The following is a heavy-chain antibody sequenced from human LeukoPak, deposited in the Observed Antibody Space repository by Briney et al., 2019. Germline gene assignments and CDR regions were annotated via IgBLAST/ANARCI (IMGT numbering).Heavy chain of an antibody. J-gene: IGHJ4*02. CDR1: GYTFTSYD. D-gene: IGHD2-21*01. Sequence: GASVKVSCKASGYTFTSYDINWVRQATGQGLEWMGWMNPNSGNTGYAQKFQGRVTITRNTSISTAYMELSSLRSEDTAVYYCVRNGGCGGDCFKIDYWGQGTLVTVSS. CDR3: VRNGGCGGDCFKIDY. CDR2: MNPNSGNT. V-gene: IGHV1-8*03.